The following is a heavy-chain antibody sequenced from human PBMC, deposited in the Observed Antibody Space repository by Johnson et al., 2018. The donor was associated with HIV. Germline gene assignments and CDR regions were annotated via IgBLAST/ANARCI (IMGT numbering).Heavy chain of an antibody. D-gene: IGHD1-26*01. J-gene: IGHJ3*02. Sequence: QVLLVESGGGVVQPGRSMRLSCAASGFTFSSMHWDRQAPGKGLEWVAVISYDGSNKYYADSVKGRFTISRDNSKNTLYLQMNSLRAEDTAVYYCAKALGWELAIWGQGTMVTVSS. V-gene: IGHV3-30*18. CDR1: GFTFSS. CDR2: ISYDGSNK. CDR3: AKALGWELAI.